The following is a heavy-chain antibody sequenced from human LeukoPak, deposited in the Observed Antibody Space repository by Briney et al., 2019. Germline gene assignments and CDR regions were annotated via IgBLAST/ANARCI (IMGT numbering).Heavy chain of an antibody. J-gene: IGHJ4*02. CDR1: GFTFSNYA. V-gene: IGHV3-23*01. Sequence: GGSLRLSCAASGFTFSNYAMSWVRQAPGKGLEWVSAIVGSGGSTYYADSVKGRFAISRDNSKNTLFLQMNSLRVEDTALYYCSKWGDYDVLTGYYDSDFWGQGTLVTVSS. CDR2: IVGSGGST. CDR3: SKWGDYDVLTGYYDSDF. D-gene: IGHD3-9*01.